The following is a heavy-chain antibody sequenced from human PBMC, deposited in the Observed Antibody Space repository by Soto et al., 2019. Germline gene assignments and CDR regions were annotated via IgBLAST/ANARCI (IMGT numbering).Heavy chain of an antibody. Sequence: EVQLVESGGGLVKPGGSLRLSCAASGFTFSNAWMSWVRQAPGKGLEWVGRIKSKTDGGTTDYAAPVKGRFTISRDDSKNTLYLQMNSLKTEYTAVYYCTTWGTYDSSGSYCDYWGQGTLVTVSS. J-gene: IGHJ4*02. CDR2: IKSKTDGGTT. CDR1: GFTFSNAW. D-gene: IGHD3-22*01. V-gene: IGHV3-15*01. CDR3: TTWGTYDSSGSYCDY.